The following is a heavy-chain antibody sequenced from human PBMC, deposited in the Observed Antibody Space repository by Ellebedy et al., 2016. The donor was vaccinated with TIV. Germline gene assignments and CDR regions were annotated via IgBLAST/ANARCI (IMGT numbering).Heavy chain of an antibody. Sequence: SGPTLAKPTQTLTFTCSFSGFSLSSTGMGVAWIRQPPGKALESLALIYLNDDKLYTPSLKSRLTTTKDTPKTQVVLTMTNMDTVDTATYFCTHVDSNGYFPYWYFHLWGRGTLVSVSS. D-gene: IGHD3-22*01. CDR3: THVDSNGYFPYWYFHL. CDR1: GFSLSSTGMG. V-gene: IGHV2-5*01. CDR2: IYLNDDK. J-gene: IGHJ2*01.